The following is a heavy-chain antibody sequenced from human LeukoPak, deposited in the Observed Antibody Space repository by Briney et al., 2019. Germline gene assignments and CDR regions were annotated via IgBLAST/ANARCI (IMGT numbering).Heavy chain of an antibody. CDR1: GDSIVSNYYY. J-gene: IGHJ4*02. V-gene: IGHV4-39*01. CDR2: IFFSGSS. CDR3: ARRNLLLGGSFDS. Sequence: SETLSLTCNVSGDSIVSNYYYWAWFRQLPRSGLEWLGNIFFSGSSYYNPSLGSRVAMSVDTSKNQFSLKLNSVTAADTSVYFCARRNLLLGGSFDSWGQGSLVIVSS. D-gene: IGHD2-15*01.